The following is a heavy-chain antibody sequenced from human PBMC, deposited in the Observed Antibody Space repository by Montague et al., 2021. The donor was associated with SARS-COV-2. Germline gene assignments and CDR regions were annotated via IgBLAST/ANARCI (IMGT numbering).Heavy chain of an antibody. CDR2: INQAGRT. CDR3: VRDHPYGGPRGAYDI. J-gene: IGHJ3*02. V-gene: IGHV4-34*01. CDR1: GGSFSFYY. D-gene: IGHD4-23*01. Sequence: SETLSLTCALNGGSFSFYYWTWIRQSPGKGLEWIGGINQAGRTNYNPSLGSRVTISTDTSKNQLSLKVNSVTAADTAVYYCVRDHPYGGPRGAYDIWGQGTVVTVSS.